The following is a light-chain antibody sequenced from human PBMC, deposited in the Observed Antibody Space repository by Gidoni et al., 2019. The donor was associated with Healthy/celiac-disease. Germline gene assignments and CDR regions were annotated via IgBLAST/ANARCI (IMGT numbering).Light chain of an antibody. J-gene: IGKJ1*01. CDR1: QSISSW. Sequence: DIQMTQSPSTLSASVGARVTITCRASQSISSWLAWYQKKPGKAPKLLIYDASSLESGVPSRFSGSGSGTEFTLTISSLQPDDFATYYCQQYNSSPTFGQGTKVEIK. CDR2: DAS. CDR3: QQYNSSPT. V-gene: IGKV1-5*01.